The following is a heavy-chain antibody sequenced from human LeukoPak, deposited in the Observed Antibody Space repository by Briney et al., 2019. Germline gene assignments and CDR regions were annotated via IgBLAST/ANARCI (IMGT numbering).Heavy chain of an antibody. CDR1: GYTFTGYY. V-gene: IGHV1-2*06. D-gene: IGHD3-22*01. Sequence: ASVKVSCKASGYTFTGYYMHWVRQAPGQGLEWMGRINPNSGGTNYAQKFQGRVTMTRDTSISTAYMELSRLRSDDTAVYYCARVAHYYDSSGYPHDAFDIWGQGTMVTVSS. CDR2: INPNSGGT. J-gene: IGHJ3*02. CDR3: ARVAHYYDSSGYPHDAFDI.